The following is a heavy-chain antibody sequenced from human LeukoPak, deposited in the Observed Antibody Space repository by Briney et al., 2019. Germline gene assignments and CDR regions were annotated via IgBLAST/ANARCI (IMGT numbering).Heavy chain of an antibody. D-gene: IGHD2-2*01. V-gene: IGHV1-2*02. J-gene: IGHJ4*02. Sequence: GASVNVSCKASGYTFTSYDINWVRQATGQGLEWMGWINPNSGGTNYAQKFQGRVTMTRDTSISTAYMELSRLRSDDTAVYYCARGRGGIVVVPAAIDYWGQGTLVTVSS. CDR1: GYTFTSYD. CDR3: ARGRGGIVVVPAAIDY. CDR2: INPNSGGT.